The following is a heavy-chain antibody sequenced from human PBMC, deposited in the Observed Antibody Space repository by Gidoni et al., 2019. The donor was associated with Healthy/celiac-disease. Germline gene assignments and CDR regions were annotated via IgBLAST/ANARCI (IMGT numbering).Heavy chain of an antibody. V-gene: IGHV3-30*18. CDR3: ANQATIIY. CDR1: GVTFSSYG. D-gene: IGHD5-12*01. Sequence: QVQLVESGGGGVQPGRSRRRSWAASGVTFSSYGMHWVRQAPGKGLEWVAVISYDGSNQYYAASVKGRFTISRDNSKNTLYLQMNSLRAEDTAVYYCANQATIIYWGQGTLVTVSS. J-gene: IGHJ4*02. CDR2: ISYDGSNQ.